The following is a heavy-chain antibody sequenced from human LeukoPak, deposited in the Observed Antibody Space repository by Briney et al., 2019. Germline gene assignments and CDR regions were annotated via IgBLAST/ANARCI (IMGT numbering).Heavy chain of an antibody. J-gene: IGHJ6*03. V-gene: IGHV1-69*13. CDR2: IIPIFGTA. D-gene: IGHD3-16*01. CDR1: GYTLSEYA. Sequence: ASVKVSCKASGYTLSEYAVTWVRQAPGQGLEWMGGIIPIFGTANYAQKFQGRVTITADESTSTAYMELSSLRSEDTAVYYCARGWGFYYYYMDVWGKGTTVTISS. CDR3: ARGWGFYYYYMDV.